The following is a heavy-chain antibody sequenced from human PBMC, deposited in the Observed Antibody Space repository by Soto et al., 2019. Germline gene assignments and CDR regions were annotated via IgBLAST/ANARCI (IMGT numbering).Heavy chain of an antibody. Sequence: EVLLVESGGGLVQPGGSLRLSCAASGFNFNFYWMHWVRQAPGKGLVWVSRINGDGSTADYADSVKGRFTISRDNAKNTLFLQTGSLRVGDTAVYECVRDSPTNLEDADTVASWFDPWGQGTLVTVAS. D-gene: IGHD5-12*01. J-gene: IGHJ5*02. CDR1: GFNFNFYW. V-gene: IGHV3-74*01. CDR2: INGDGSTA. CDR3: VRDSPTNLEDADTVASWFDP.